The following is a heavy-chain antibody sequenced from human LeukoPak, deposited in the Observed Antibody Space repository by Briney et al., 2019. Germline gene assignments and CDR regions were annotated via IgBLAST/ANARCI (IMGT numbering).Heavy chain of an antibody. CDR2: IYYSGST. Sequence: SETLSLTCTVSGGSISSYYWGWIRQPPGKGLEWIGYIYYSGSTNYNPSLKSRVTISVDTSKNQFSLKLSSVTAADTAVYYCARAGLRMVVTANDAFDIWGQGTMVTVSS. D-gene: IGHD2-21*02. CDR1: GGSISSYY. CDR3: ARAGLRMVVTANDAFDI. J-gene: IGHJ3*02. V-gene: IGHV4-59*01.